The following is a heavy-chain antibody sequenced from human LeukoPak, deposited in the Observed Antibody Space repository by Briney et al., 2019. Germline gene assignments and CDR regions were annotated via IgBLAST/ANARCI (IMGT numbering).Heavy chain of an antibody. CDR2: INHSGST. D-gene: IGHD5-12*01. V-gene: IGHV4-34*01. CDR1: GGSFSGYY. CDR3: ARGRKWLRPHPFYY. J-gene: IGHJ4*02. Sequence: SETLSLTCAVYGGSFSGYYWSWIRQPPGKGLEWIGEINHSGSTNYNPSLKSRVTISVDTSKNQFSLKLSTVTAADTAVYYCARGRKWLRPHPFYYWGQGTLVTVSS.